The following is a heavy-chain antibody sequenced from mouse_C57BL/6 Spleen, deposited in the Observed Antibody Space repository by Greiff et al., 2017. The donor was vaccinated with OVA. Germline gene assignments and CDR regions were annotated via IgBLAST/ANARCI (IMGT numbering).Heavy chain of an antibody. J-gene: IGHJ3*01. CDR1: GYTFTSYW. CDR2: IDPSDSYT. CDR3: AAYYINFAWFAY. V-gene: IGHV1-69*01. Sequence: QVQLQQPGAELVMPGASVKLSCKASGYTFTSYWMHWVKQRPGQGLEWIGEIDPSDSYTNYNQKFKGKSTLTVDKSSSTAYMQLSSLTSEDSAVYYCAAYYINFAWFAYWGQGTLVTVSA. D-gene: IGHD2-5*01.